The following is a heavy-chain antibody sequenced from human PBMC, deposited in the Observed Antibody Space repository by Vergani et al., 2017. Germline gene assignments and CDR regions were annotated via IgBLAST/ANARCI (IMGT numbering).Heavy chain of an antibody. CDR1: GFIFDSNG. CDR3: AIEASSGFYDYFDY. V-gene: IGHV3-20*04. J-gene: IGHJ4*02. Sequence: EVKLVESGGGLVRPGGSLRLSCAGNGFIFDSNGMSWVRQVPGKGLEWVSGINWNGDNTGYADSVKGRFTISRDNAKNSLYLQMNSLRVEDTALYYCAIEASSGFYDYFDYWGQGTLVTVSS. CDR2: INWNGDNT. D-gene: IGHD6-19*01.